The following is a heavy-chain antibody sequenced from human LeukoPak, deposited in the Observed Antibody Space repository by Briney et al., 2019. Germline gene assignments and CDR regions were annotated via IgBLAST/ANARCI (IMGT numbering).Heavy chain of an antibody. V-gene: IGHV3-21*01. J-gene: IGHJ4*02. D-gene: IGHD3-9*01. CDR3: ARGHYDVLAASYKWTPDY. CDR2: ISSSGGYI. Sequence: GGSLRLSCAASGFTFSSYSMNWVRQAPGKGLEWVSSISSSGGYIYFADSVKGRFTTSRDNAKNSLSLQLNSLRVEDTAVYYCARGHYDVLAASYKWTPDYWGQGTLVTVSS. CDR1: GFTFSSYS.